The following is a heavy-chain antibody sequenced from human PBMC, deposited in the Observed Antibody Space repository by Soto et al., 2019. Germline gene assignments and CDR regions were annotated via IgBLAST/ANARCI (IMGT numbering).Heavy chain of an antibody. J-gene: IGHJ4*02. CDR2: IYYSGST. V-gene: IGHV4-31*03. Sequence: QVQLQESGPGLVKPSQTLSLTCTVSGGSVSSCGYYCSWIRQHPGKGLEWIGYIYYSGSTYYNPSLKSRVTISRDTSKSQSSLKLSSVTAADTAVDYGARDNLLFGFDYWGQGTIVTVSS. D-gene: IGHD2-15*01. CDR1: GGSVSSCGYY. CDR3: ARDNLLFGFDY.